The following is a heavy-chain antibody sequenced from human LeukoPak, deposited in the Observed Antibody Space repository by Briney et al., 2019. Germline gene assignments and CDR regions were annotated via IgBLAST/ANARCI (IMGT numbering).Heavy chain of an antibody. D-gene: IGHD3-22*01. CDR1: GGSISSYY. V-gene: IGHV4-59*01. CDR3: ARGGSLDSSGYYFGPTDAFDI. CDR2: IYYSGST. Sequence: PSETLSLTCTVSGGSISSYYWSWIRQPPGEGPEWIGYIYYSGSTNYNPSLKSRVTISVDTSKNQFSLKLSSVTAADTAVYYCARGGSLDSSGYYFGPTDAFDIWGQGTMVTVSS. J-gene: IGHJ3*02.